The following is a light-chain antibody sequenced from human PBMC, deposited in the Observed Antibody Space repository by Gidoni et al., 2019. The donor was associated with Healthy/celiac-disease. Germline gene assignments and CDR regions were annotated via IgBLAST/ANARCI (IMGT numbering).Light chain of an antibody. CDR1: QSVSSY. CDR2: DAS. V-gene: IGKV3-11*01. Sequence: IVLTQSPATLALSPGERATLSCRASQSVSSYLAWYQQKPGQAPRLLIYDASNRATGSPARFSGSGSGTDFTLTISSLEPEDFAVYYCQQRSNWPPLTFXGXTKVEIK. CDR3: QQRSNWPPLT. J-gene: IGKJ4*01.